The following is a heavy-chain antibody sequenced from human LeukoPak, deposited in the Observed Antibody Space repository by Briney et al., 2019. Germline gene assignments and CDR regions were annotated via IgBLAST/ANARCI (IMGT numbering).Heavy chain of an antibody. CDR1: GFTFSSYS. D-gene: IGHD3-10*01. CDR3: AKSRVRNDIIFDY. Sequence: PGGSLRLSCAASGFTFSSYSMNWVRQAPGKGLEWVSFISSGSSIIHYADSVEGRFTISRDDAKDSLYLQMSSLRDEDTAVYYCAKSRVRNDIIFDYWGQGTLVTVSS. J-gene: IGHJ4*02. CDR2: ISSGSSII. V-gene: IGHV3-48*02.